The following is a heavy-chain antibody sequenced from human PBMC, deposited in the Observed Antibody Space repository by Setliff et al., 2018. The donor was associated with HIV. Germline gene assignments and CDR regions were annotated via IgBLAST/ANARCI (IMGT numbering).Heavy chain of an antibody. CDR1: GGAFSSYA. CDR2: IIPILGIA. Sequence: ASVKVSCKASGGAFSSYAISWVRQAPGQGLEWMGGIIPILGIANYAQKFQGRVTITADESTSTAYMEVSSLRSEDTAVYYCAREKTFQDTSGNSGGNYFDYWGQGSLVTVSS. CDR3: AREKTFQDTSGNSGGNYFDY. D-gene: IGHD3-3*01. V-gene: IGHV1-69*10. J-gene: IGHJ4*02.